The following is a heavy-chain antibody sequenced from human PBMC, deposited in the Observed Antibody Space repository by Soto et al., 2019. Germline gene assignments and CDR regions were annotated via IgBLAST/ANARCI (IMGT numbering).Heavy chain of an antibody. V-gene: IGHV1-46*01. CDR2: INPSGGST. D-gene: IGHD5-12*01. CDR3: ARWNEVAIIKETPYYYYGMDV. CDR1: GYTFTSYY. J-gene: IGHJ6*02. Sequence: ASVKVSCKASGYTFTSYYMHWVRQAPGQGLEWMGIINPSGGSTSYAQRFQGRVTITADKSTSTVYMDLSGLGSEDSAVYYCARWNEVAIIKETPYYYYGMDVWGQGTTVTVS.